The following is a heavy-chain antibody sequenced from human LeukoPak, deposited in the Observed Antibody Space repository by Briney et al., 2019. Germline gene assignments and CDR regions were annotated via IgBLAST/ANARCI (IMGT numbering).Heavy chain of an antibody. Sequence: ASVKVSCKASGYAFTSYGISWVRQAPGQGLEWMGWISAYNGNTNYAQKLQGRVTMTTDTSTSTAYMELRSLRSDDKAFYKRKTAYDILTGYPNYFDYWGQGTLVTVSS. CDR1: GYAFTSYG. V-gene: IGHV1-18*01. D-gene: IGHD3-9*01. J-gene: IGHJ4*02. CDR3: KTAYDILTGYPNYFDY. CDR2: ISAYNGNT.